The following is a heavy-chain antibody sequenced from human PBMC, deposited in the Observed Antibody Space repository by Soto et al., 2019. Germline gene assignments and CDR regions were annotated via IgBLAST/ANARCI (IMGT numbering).Heavy chain of an antibody. CDR3: ATYGGDTGCFDY. V-gene: IGHV4-39*01. J-gene: IGHJ4*02. CDR1: GGSISSSSYY. CDR2: SGTT. D-gene: IGHD4-17*01. Sequence: SETLSLTCTVSGGSISSSSYYWGWIRQPPGKGLEWIGSGTTYYNPSLRSRVTISVDTSKEQFSLKLSSVTAADTAVYYCATYGGDTGCFDYWGQGTLVTVSS.